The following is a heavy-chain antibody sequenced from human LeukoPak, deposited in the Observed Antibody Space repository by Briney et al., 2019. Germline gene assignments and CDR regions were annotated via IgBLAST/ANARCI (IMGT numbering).Heavy chain of an antibody. CDR1: GYTFTDYY. CDR2: ISAYNGNT. D-gene: IGHD3-22*01. J-gene: IGHJ4*02. Sequence: ASVKVSCKASGYTFTDYYINWVRQAPGQGLEWMGWISAYNGNTNYAQKLQGRVTMTTDTSTSTAYMELRSLRSDDTAVYYCARINYYDSSGYSPYYFDYWGQGTLVTVSS. CDR3: ARINYYDSSGYSPYYFDY. V-gene: IGHV1-18*01.